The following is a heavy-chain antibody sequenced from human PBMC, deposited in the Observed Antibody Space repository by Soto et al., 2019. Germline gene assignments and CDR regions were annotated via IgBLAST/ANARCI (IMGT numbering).Heavy chain of an antibody. CDR3: AHGDPLDFHY. V-gene: IGHV2-5*01. J-gene: IGHJ4*02. CDR1: GFSLSSSGEA. CDR2: IYWNGIE. D-gene: IGHD3-10*01. Sequence: QITLKESGPALVKPTQTLTLTCTFSGFSLSSSGEAVGWIRQPPGKALEWLALIYWNGIERYSPFLKIRLTITKDTSKNQVVLTVTKMDPVDTATYFCAHGDPLDFHYWGQGTLVTVSP.